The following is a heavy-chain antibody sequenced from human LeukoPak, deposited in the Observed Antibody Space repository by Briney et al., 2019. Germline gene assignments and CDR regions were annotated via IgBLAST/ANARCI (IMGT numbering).Heavy chain of an antibody. CDR3: ASGYPDYYGSGKLRTGNDY. J-gene: IGHJ4*02. V-gene: IGHV1-69*05. D-gene: IGHD3-10*01. CDR1: GGTFISYT. Sequence: SVKVSCKASGGTFISYTISWVRQAPGQGLAWVGGIIPILNTATYAQKFQGRVTVTTDESTTTAYMELSSLRSEDTAVYYCASGYPDYYGSGKLRTGNDYWGQGTLVTVSS. CDR2: IIPILNTA.